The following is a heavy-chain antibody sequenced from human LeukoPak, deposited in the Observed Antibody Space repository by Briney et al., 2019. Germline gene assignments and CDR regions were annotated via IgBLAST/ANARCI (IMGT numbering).Heavy chain of an antibody. Sequence: SETLSLTCAVSGGSISNSYWWSWVRQPPGKGLEGIGEIYHSGSTNYNPSLKSRVTISVDKSKNQFSLKLSSVTAADTAVYYCARGSSNWPLDYWGQGTLVTVSS. CDR3: ARGSSNWPLDY. V-gene: IGHV4-4*02. CDR2: IYHSGST. D-gene: IGHD1-1*01. J-gene: IGHJ4*02. CDR1: GGSISNSYW.